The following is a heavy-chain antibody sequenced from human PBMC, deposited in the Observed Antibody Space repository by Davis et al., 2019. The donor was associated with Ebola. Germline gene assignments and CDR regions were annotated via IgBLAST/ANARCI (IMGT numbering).Heavy chain of an antibody. Sequence: PGGSLRLSCAASGFTFSSYWMSWVRQAPGKGLEWVANIKQDGSDKNYVDSVKGRFTISRDNAKNSLYLQMNSLSGEDTAVYYCARVLRGTVTMLLRRFVPDHYGMDVWGQGTTVTVSS. CDR2: IKQDGSDK. D-gene: IGHD4-17*01. J-gene: IGHJ6*02. CDR3: ARVLRGTVTMLLRRFVPDHYGMDV. CDR1: GFTFSSYW. V-gene: IGHV3-7*01.